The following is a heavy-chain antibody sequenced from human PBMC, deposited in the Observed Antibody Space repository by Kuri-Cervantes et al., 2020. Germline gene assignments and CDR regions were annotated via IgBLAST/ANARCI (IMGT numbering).Heavy chain of an antibody. CDR2: IHHSGNT. Sequence: SETLSLTCTVSGYSFTSDYHWGWIRQPPGKGLEWIGTIHHSGNTYYNPSLKSRVTLSIDTSKNQFSLKLNSMTAADTAVYYCAREWDLLISSWGQGTLVTVSS. D-gene: IGHD1-26*01. CDR1: GYSFTSDYH. V-gene: IGHV4-38-2*02. CDR3: AREWDLLISS. J-gene: IGHJ4*02.